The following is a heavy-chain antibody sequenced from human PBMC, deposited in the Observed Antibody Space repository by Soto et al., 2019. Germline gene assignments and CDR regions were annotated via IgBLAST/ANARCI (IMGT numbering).Heavy chain of an antibody. Sequence: LRLSCEASGFIFSNYWMHWVRQTPGTGLVWVSRISNDGSITNYADSVKGRFTISRDNAKNTLYLQMNSLRAEDTAVYYCAKDLTWNQADYWGQGALVTVPQ. CDR2: ISNDGSIT. CDR1: GFIFSNYW. V-gene: IGHV3-74*01. D-gene: IGHD1-1*01. CDR3: AKDLTWNQADY. J-gene: IGHJ4*02.